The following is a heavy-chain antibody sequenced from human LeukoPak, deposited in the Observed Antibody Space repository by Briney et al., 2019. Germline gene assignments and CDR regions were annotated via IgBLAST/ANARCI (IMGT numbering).Heavy chain of an antibody. Sequence: QSGGSLRLSCAASGFTFSSYAMHWVRQAPGKGLEWVAVISYDGSNKYYADSVKGRFTISRDNSKNPLYLQMNSLRAEDTAVYYCSRGGTMVRGLDYWGQGTLVTVSS. D-gene: IGHD3-10*01. CDR2: ISYDGSNK. V-gene: IGHV3-30-3*01. J-gene: IGHJ4*02. CDR3: SRGGTMVRGLDY. CDR1: GFTFSSYA.